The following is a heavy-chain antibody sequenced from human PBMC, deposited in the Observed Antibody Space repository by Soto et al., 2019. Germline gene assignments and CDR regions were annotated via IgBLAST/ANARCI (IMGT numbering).Heavy chain of an antibody. J-gene: IGHJ6*02. CDR1: GYTFTSYG. Sequence: ASVKVSCKASGYTFTSYGISWVRQAPGQGLEWMGWISAYNGNTNYAQKLQGRVTMTTDTSTSTAYMELRSLRSDDTAVYYCARPDGRKYYYYGMDVWGQGTTVTVSS. V-gene: IGHV1-18*04. CDR2: ISAYNGNT. CDR3: ARPDGRKYYYYGMDV.